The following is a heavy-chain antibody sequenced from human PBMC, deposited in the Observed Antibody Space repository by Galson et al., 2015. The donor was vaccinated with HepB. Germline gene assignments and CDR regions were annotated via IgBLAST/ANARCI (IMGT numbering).Heavy chain of an antibody. CDR1: GFTFSSYG. V-gene: IGHV3-30*03. Sequence: SLRLSCAASGFTFSSYGMHWVRQAPGKGLEWVAVISYDGSNKYYADSVKGRFTISRDNSKNTLYLQMNSLRAEDTAVYYCARGSYYYRFDPWGQGTLVTVSS. J-gene: IGHJ5*02. D-gene: IGHD1-26*01. CDR2: ISYDGSNK. CDR3: ARGSYYYRFDP.